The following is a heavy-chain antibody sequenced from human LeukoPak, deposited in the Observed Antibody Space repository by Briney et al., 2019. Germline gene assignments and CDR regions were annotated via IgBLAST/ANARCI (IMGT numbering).Heavy chain of an antibody. D-gene: IGHD1-1*01. CDR3: AKVDYWSPENYLDS. Sequence: SGGSLRLSYAASGFPFGSYAMTWVRQAPGKGLESVSVITDGADTYYADSVKGRFTISRDNSQNTVHLQMDNLRADDTAVYYCAKVDYWSPENYLDSWGQGTLVTVSS. V-gene: IGHV3-23*01. CDR1: GFPFGSYA. J-gene: IGHJ4*02. CDR2: ITDGADT.